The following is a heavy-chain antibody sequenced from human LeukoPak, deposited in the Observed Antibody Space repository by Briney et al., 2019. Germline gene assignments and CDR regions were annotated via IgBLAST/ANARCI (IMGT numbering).Heavy chain of an antibody. D-gene: IGHD3-22*01. CDR1: GFTVSSNY. CDR2: IDSGDRT. Sequence: GGSLRLSCAASGFTVSSNYMNWVRQAPGKGLEWVSVIDSGDRTYYADSVKGRFTISRDNSKNTLYLQMNSLRAEDTAVYYCAREVGYYDSSGTFDYWGQGTLVTVSS. V-gene: IGHV3-66*01. J-gene: IGHJ4*02. CDR3: AREVGYYDSSGTFDY.